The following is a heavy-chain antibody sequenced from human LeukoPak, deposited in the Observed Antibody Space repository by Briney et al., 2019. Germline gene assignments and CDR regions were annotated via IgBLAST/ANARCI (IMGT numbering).Heavy chain of an antibody. CDR3: ATVYLRWELLRGFDY. J-gene: IGHJ4*02. CDR1: GYTLSELS. CDR2: FDPEDGET. D-gene: IGHD1-26*01. Sequence: ASVRVSCKVSGYTLSELSMHWVRQAPGKGLEWMGGFDPEDGETIYAQKFQGRVTMTEDTSTDTAYMELSSLRSEDTAVYYCATVYLRWELLRGFDYWDQGTLVTVSS. V-gene: IGHV1-24*01.